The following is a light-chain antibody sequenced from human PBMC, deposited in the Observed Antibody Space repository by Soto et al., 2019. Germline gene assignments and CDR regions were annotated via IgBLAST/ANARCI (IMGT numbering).Light chain of an antibody. CDR3: SSYAGSNIPVV. V-gene: IGLV2-8*01. J-gene: IGLJ2*01. Sequence: QSVLTQPPSASGSPGQSVTISCTGTSSDVGGYNCVSWYQQHPGKAPKLMIYEVSKLPSWVPDRFSGSKSGNTASLTVSGLQAEDEADYYCSSYAGSNIPVVLGGGTKLTVL. CDR2: EVS. CDR1: SSDVGGYNC.